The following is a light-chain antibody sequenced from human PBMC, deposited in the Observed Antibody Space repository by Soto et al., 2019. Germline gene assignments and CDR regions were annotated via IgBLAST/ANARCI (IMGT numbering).Light chain of an antibody. J-gene: IGKJ5*01. CDR1: QSVSSN. CDR3: QQYNNWPLT. V-gene: IGKV3-15*01. CDR2: GAS. Sequence: EIVMTQSPATLSVSPGERATLSCRASQSVSSNLAWYQQKPGQAPRLLLYGASTRAPGIPARCSGSGSGKAFTLTSSSLQSEEFAGYYCQQYNNWPLTFGQGTRLEIK.